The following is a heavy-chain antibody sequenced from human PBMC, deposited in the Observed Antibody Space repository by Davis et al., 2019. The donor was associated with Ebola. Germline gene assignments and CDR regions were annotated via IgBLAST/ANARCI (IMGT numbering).Heavy chain of an antibody. CDR2: IWYDGSNK. Sequence: PGGSLRLSCAAPGFTFSSYGMHWVRQAPGKGLEWVAVIWYDGSNKYYADSVKGRFTISRDNSKNTLYLQMNSLRAEDTAVYYCARGSLGGPFDYWGQGTLVTVSS. J-gene: IGHJ4*02. D-gene: IGHD2-15*01. CDR1: GFTFSSYG. CDR3: ARGSLGGPFDY. V-gene: IGHV3-33*01.